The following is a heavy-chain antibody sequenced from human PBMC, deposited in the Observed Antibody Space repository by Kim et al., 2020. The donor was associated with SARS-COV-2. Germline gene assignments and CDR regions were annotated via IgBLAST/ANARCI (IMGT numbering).Heavy chain of an antibody. D-gene: IGHD3-22*01. Sequence: SVKVSCKASGGTFSSYAISWVRQAPGQGLEWMGGIIPIFGTANYAQKFQGRVTITADKSTSTAYMELSSLRSEDTAVYYCARVPEDEYYYDSSGSWYFDLWGRGTLVTVSS. V-gene: IGHV1-69*06. CDR2: IIPIFGTA. CDR1: GGTFSSYA. J-gene: IGHJ2*01. CDR3: ARVPEDEYYYDSSGSWYFDL.